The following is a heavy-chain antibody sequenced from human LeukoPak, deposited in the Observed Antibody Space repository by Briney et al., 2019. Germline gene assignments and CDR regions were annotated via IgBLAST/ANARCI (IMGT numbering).Heavy chain of an antibody. CDR3: VRVKGTYYYGSGSYYNGGDSDY. D-gene: IGHD3-10*01. CDR2: ISAYNGNT. Sequence: ASVKVSCKASGYTFTSYGISWVRQAPGQGLEWMGWISAYNGNTNYAQKLQGRVTMTTDTSTSTAYMELRSLRSDDTAVYYCVRVKGTYYYGSGSYYNGGDSDYWGQGTLVTVSS. J-gene: IGHJ4*02. CDR1: GYTFTSYG. V-gene: IGHV1-18*01.